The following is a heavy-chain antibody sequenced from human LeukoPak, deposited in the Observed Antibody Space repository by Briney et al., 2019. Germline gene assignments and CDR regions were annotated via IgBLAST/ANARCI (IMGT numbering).Heavy chain of an antibody. CDR2: IYYSGST. CDR1: GGSVSSGDYY. D-gene: IGHD1-26*01. J-gene: IGHJ6*03. V-gene: IGHV4-30-4*08. CDR3: ARVGIVEATSPWGYYYYMDV. Sequence: SETLSLTCTVSGGSVSSGDYYWSWIRQPPGKGLEWIGYIYYSGSTYYNPSLKSRVTMSVDTSKNQFSLKLSSVTAADTAVYYCARVGIVEATSPWGYYYYMDVWGKGTTVTVSS.